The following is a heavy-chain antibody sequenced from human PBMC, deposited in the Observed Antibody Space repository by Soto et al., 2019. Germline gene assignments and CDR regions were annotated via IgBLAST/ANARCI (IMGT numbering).Heavy chain of an antibody. Sequence: SETLSLTCSVSGGSISSSNDYWGWIRQPPGKGLEWLGSMFHSGRTYHNPSLKSRVSISVDTSRNLFSLQLSSVTAADTAVYYCARGNLRGLRYFDWLSSTPFNYWGQGTLVPVSS. CDR1: GGSISSSNDY. J-gene: IGHJ4*02. CDR3: ARGNLRGLRYFDWLSSTPFNY. D-gene: IGHD3-9*01. CDR2: MFHSGRT. V-gene: IGHV4-39*02.